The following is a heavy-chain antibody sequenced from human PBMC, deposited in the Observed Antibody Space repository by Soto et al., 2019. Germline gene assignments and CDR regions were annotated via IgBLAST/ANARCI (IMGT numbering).Heavy chain of an antibody. Sequence: ASVKVSCKASGYTFTSYDINWVRQATGQGLEWMGWMNPNSGNTGYAQKFRGQVTISADKSISTAYLQWNSLKASDTAIYYCALVVRGVTTEAYYFDYWGQGTLVTVSS. CDR2: MNPNSGNT. CDR1: GYTFTSYD. D-gene: IGHD3-10*01. V-gene: IGHV1-8*01. J-gene: IGHJ4*02. CDR3: ALVVRGVTTEAYYFDY.